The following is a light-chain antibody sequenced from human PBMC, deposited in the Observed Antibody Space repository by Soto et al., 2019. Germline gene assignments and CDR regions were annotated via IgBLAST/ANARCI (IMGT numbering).Light chain of an antibody. CDR2: KAS. CDR1: QTIDSW. Sequence: DIQMTQSPSTLSASVGDRVTITCRASQTIDSWLAWYQQRPGKPPNLLIYKASTLASGVPSRFSGSGSGTEFTLTISSLQSEDFAVYYCQQYNNWPITFGQGTRLEIK. CDR3: QQYNNWPIT. J-gene: IGKJ5*01. V-gene: IGKV1-5*03.